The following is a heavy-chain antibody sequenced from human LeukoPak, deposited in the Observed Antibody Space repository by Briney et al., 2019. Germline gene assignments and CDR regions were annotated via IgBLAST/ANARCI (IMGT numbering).Heavy chain of an antibody. Sequence: PGGSLRLSCAASGFTFSDYYMSWIRQAPGKGLEWVSYISSSGSTIYYADSVKGRFTISRDNAKNSLYLQMNSLRAEDTAVYYCAGRRVDYYDSSGLFDYWGQGTLVTVSS. D-gene: IGHD3-22*01. CDR3: AGRRVDYYDSSGLFDY. J-gene: IGHJ4*02. CDR2: ISSSGSTI. CDR1: GFTFSDYY. V-gene: IGHV3-11*04.